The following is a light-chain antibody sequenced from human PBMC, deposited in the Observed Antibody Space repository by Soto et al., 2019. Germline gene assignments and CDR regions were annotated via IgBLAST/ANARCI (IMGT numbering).Light chain of an antibody. V-gene: IGLV2-11*01. Sequence: QSVLTQPRSVSGSPGQSITISCTGTSSDVGGYNYVSWYRQHPDKAPKLMIYDVSKRPSRVPDRFSGSKSGNTASLTISGLQAEDEADYYCCSYAGSYTHYVFGTGTKPTVL. CDR3: CSYAGSYTHYV. CDR1: SSDVGGYNY. J-gene: IGLJ1*01. CDR2: DVS.